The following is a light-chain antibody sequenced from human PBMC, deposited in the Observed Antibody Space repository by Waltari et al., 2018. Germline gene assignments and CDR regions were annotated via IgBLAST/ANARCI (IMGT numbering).Light chain of an antibody. CDR1: QSVTTN. Sequence: EVVMTQSPATLSVSPGERVTISCRASQSVTTNLAWYQQKPGQAPRLLIYDTSTRAPGFPARFSGSGSETEFTLIISSLQSEDFAVYYCQQYNNWPLTFGQGTRVEIK. V-gene: IGKV3-15*01. CDR3: QQYNNWPLT. CDR2: DTS. J-gene: IGKJ1*01.